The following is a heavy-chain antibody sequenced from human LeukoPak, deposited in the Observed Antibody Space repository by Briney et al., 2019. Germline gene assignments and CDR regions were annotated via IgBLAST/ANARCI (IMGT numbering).Heavy chain of an antibody. CDR1: GFTFSDYA. CDR2: ISSSGGSA. D-gene: IGHD4-17*01. CDR3: AEDIGDYGDYPDF. V-gene: IGHV3-23*01. Sequence: GGSLRLSCAASGFTFSDYAMTWVRQAPGKGLEWVSTISSSGGSAHSADSVKGRFTISRDNSKNTLYLHMNSLRAGDTAVFFCAEDIGDYGDYPDFWGQGTLVTVSS. J-gene: IGHJ4*02.